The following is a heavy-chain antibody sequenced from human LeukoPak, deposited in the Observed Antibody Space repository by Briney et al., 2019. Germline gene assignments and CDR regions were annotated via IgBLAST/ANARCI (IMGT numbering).Heavy chain of an antibody. V-gene: IGHV3-23*01. Sequence: GGSLRLSCAASGFTFSSYAMSWVRQAPGKGLEWVSAISGSGGSTYYADSVKGRFTTSRDNSKNTLYLQMNSLRAEDTAVYYCAKDDLDHYDSSGYFDYWGQGTLVTVSS. D-gene: IGHD3-22*01. CDR3: AKDDLDHYDSSGYFDY. CDR1: GFTFSSYA. CDR2: ISGSGGST. J-gene: IGHJ4*02.